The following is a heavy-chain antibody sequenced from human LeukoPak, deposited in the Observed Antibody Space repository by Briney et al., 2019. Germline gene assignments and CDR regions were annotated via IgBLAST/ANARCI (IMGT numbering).Heavy chain of an antibody. J-gene: IGHJ3*02. CDR1: GFTFSSYA. CDR3: AKGAWGGGKGLMNAFDI. CDR2: ISGSGGST. Sequence: AGGSLRLSCAASGFTFSSYAMSWVRQAPGKGLEWVSAISGSGGSTYYADSVKGRFTISRDNSKNTLYLQMNSLRAEDTAVYYCAKGAWGGGKGLMNAFDIWGQGTMVTVSS. D-gene: IGHD7-27*01. V-gene: IGHV3-23*01.